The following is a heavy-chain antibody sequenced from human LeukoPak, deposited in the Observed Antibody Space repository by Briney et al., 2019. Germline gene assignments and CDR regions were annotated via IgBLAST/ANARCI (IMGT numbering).Heavy chain of an antibody. CDR1: GFAFGVHA. CDR3: ARDWTPHNRVYDCLDA. Sequence: GGSLRLSCVGSGFAFGVHAMSWVRQAPGKGPEWVATIGSGADLFYAESVKGRFTISRDDPRNTVWLQMNSLRAEDTALYYCARDWTPHNRVYDCLDAWGQGTQVTVSS. V-gene: IGHV3-23*01. CDR2: IGSGADL. J-gene: IGHJ5*02. D-gene: IGHD3-16*01.